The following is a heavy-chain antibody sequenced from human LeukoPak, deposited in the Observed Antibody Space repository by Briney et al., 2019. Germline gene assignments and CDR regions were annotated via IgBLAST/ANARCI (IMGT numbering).Heavy chain of an antibody. CDR2: IHYSGNT. J-gene: IGHJ4*02. Sequence: PSETLSLTCTVSGGSISSYYWSWIRQSPGKGLEWIGNIHYSGNTDHNPSLKSRLTISIDTSKNQFSLKVSSVTAADTAVYYCAKSKSLGLQYFDNWGQGTLATVSS. CDR1: GGSISSYY. CDR3: AKSKSLGLQYFDN. V-gene: IGHV4-59*01. D-gene: IGHD1-7*01.